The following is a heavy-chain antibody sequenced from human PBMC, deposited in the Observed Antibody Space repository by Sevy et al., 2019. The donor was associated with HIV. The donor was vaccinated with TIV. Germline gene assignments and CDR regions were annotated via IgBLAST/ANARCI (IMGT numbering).Heavy chain of an antibody. CDR3: ARNYDSSDYFDS. CDR1: GFTFSNYA. J-gene: IGHJ4*02. CDR2: ISGSGGSGDKT. Sequence: GGSLRLSCAASGFTFSNYAMSWVRQAPGKGLEWVSGISGSGGSGDKTNYAEAVQGRFTISGDESKNSLYLQLSGLRSEDTAIYYCARNYDSSDYFDSWGQGTLVTVSS. V-gene: IGHV3-23*01. D-gene: IGHD3-22*01.